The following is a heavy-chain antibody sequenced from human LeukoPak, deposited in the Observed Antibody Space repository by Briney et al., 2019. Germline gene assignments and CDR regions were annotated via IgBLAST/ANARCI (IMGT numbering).Heavy chain of an antibody. J-gene: IGHJ4*02. V-gene: IGHV1-18*01. Sequence: GASVTVSCKASGYTFTNYGISWVRQAPGQGLEWMGWISAYSGNTNYAQNLQGRVTMTTDTSTSTAYMELRSLRSDDTAVYYCARAPDDYDLWSGPFDYCGRGTLVTVSS. CDR1: GYTFTNYG. CDR3: ARAPDDYDLWSGPFDY. CDR2: ISAYSGNT. D-gene: IGHD3-3*01.